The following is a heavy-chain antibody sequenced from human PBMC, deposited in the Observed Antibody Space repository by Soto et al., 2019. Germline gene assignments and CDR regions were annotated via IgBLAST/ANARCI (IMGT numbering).Heavy chain of an antibody. Sequence: ASGKVSCKASGYTFTSYFMHWVRQAPGQGLEWMGIINPSGGSTSYAQKFQGRVTMTRDTSTSTVYMELSSLRSEDTAVYYCARDFSPYYYDSSGYNWFDPWGQGTLVTVSS. CDR3: ARDFSPYYYDSSGYNWFDP. V-gene: IGHV1-46*01. D-gene: IGHD3-22*01. CDR2: INPSGGST. CDR1: GYTFTSYF. J-gene: IGHJ5*02.